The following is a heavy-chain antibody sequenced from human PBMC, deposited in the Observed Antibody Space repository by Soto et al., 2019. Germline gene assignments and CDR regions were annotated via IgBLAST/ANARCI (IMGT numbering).Heavy chain of an antibody. CDR3: ARDLSSSSSGDYYYGMDV. Sequence: ASVKVSCKASGGTFSSYAISCVRQAPGQGLEWMGGIIPIFGTANYAQKFQGRVTITADESTSTAYMELSSLRSEDTAVYYCARDLSSSSSGDYYYGMDVWGQGTTVTVSS. J-gene: IGHJ6*02. CDR1: GGTFSSYA. D-gene: IGHD6-6*01. CDR2: IIPIFGTA. V-gene: IGHV1-69*13.